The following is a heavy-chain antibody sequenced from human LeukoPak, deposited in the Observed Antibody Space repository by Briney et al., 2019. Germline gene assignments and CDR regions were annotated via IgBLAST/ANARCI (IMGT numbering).Heavy chain of an antibody. CDR1: GYTFTSYD. V-gene: IGHV1-8*01. CDR3: TRPVRNGHIDY. J-gene: IGHJ4*02. CDR2: MNPNSGDT. Sequence: GASVKVSCKASGYTFTSYDINWVRQATGHGLEWMGWMNPNSGDTGYAQKFQGRVTMTRSTSISTAYMELSSLRFEDTAVYYCTRPVRNGHIDYWGQGTLVTVSS. D-gene: IGHD2-21*01.